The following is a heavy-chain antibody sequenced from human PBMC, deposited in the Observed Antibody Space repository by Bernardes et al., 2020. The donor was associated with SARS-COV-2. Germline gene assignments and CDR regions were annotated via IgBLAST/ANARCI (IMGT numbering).Heavy chain of an antibody. CDR1: GGSISSVGYY. D-gene: IGHD3-3*01. CDR3: ARAPKQRITIFGVVGWFDP. J-gene: IGHJ5*02. CDR2: INYSGST. V-gene: IGHV4-31*03. Sequence: SESLSLTCTVSGGSISSVGYYWSWLLQNPGKGREWTGHINYSGSTYYNPSLKSRVTISVDTSKNQFTLKLSSVTAADTAVYYCARAPKQRITIFGVVGWFDPWSQETLVTVSS.